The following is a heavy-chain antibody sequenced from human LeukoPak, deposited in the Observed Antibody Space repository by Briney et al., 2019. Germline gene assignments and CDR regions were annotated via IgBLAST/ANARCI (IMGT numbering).Heavy chain of an antibody. CDR3: ASLQLWFRSYLHPLP. J-gene: IGHJ5*02. CDR2: INSDGSST. D-gene: IGHD5-18*01. Sequence: AGGSLRLSCAASGFTFSSYWMHWVRQAPGKGLVWVSRINSDGSSTSYADSVKGRFTISRDNAKNTLYLQMNSLRAEDTAVYYCASLQLWFRSYLHPLPWGQGTLVTVSS. CDR1: GFTFSSYW. V-gene: IGHV3-74*01.